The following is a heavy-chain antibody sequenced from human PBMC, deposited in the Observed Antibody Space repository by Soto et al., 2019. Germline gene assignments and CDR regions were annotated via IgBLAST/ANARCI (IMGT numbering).Heavy chain of an antibody. CDR3: ARPIVGATWNYYYGMDV. CDR1: GFTVSSNY. J-gene: IGHJ6*02. CDR2: IYSGGST. D-gene: IGHD1-26*01. V-gene: IGHV3-53*01. Sequence: EVQLVESGGGLIQPGGSLRLSCAASGFTVSSNYMSWVRQAPGKGLEWVSVIYSGGSTYYADSVKGRFTISRDNSKYTLYLQMNSLRAEDTAVYYCARPIVGATWNYYYGMDVCGQGTTVTVSS.